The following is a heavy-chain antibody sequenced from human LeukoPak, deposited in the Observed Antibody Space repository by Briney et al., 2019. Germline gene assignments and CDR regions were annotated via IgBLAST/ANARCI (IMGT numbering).Heavy chain of an antibody. D-gene: IGHD2-15*01. J-gene: IGHJ5*02. CDR3: AREDMGYCSGGSCYRAWFDP. Sequence: PGGSLRLSCAASGFTFSSYEMNWVRQAPGKGLEWVSYISSSGSTIYYADSVKGRFTISRDNAKNSLYLQMNSLRAADTAVYYCAREDMGYCSGGSCYRAWFDPWGQGTLVTVSS. V-gene: IGHV3-48*03. CDR2: ISSSGSTI. CDR1: GFTFSSYE.